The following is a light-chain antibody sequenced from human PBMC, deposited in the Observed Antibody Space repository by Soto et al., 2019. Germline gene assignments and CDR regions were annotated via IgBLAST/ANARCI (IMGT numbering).Light chain of an antibody. J-gene: IGKJ4*01. V-gene: IGKV3-15*01. Sequence: EIEMTKYPATLSVSPGERATVPCRASQSVRNNLAWYQQKPGQAPRLLISGASTRATGIPARFSGSGFGTEFTLTIGSLQSEDFAVYYCQQYHECPLTFGGGTKVDIK. CDR3: QQYHECPLT. CDR2: GAS. CDR1: QSVRNN.